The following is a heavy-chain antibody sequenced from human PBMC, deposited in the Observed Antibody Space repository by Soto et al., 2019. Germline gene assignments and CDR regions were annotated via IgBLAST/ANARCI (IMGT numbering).Heavy chain of an antibody. D-gene: IGHD3-10*01. CDR1: GGTCSSYA. Sequence: GASVKVSCKASGGTCSSYAISWVRQAPGQGLEWMGGIIPIFGTANYAQKFQGRVTITADKSTSTAYMELSSLRSEDTAVYYCARNSMVRGVIIAPKYNWFDPWGQGTLVTVSS. V-gene: IGHV1-69*06. CDR3: ARNSMVRGVIIAPKYNWFDP. J-gene: IGHJ5*02. CDR2: IIPIFGTA.